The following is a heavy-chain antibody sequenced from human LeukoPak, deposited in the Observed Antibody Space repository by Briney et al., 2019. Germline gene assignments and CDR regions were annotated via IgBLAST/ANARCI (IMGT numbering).Heavy chain of an antibody. Sequence: SGGSLRLSCAASGFTFSNYDMHWVRQAPGKGLEWVAVISYDGSSKYYADSVKGRFTISRDNSKNTLYLQMNSLRAEDTAVYYCAKDSIVSPTATDYWGQGTLVTVSS. V-gene: IGHV3-30*18. CDR2: ISYDGSSK. J-gene: IGHJ4*02. D-gene: IGHD4-17*01. CDR3: AKDSIVSPTATDY. CDR1: GFTFSNYD.